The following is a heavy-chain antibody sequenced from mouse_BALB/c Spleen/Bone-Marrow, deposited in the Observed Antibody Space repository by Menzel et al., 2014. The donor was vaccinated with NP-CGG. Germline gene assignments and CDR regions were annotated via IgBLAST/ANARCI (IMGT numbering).Heavy chain of an antibody. CDR3: AGSGYVRNAIDY. D-gene: IGHD1-1*01. CDR2: ISGYYGDA. Sequence: VKLQESGAKLVRPGVSVKISCKGSGYTFTDHAMHWVKRSHAKSLEWIGLISGYYGDAIYNQKFKGKATMTVDKSSSTNYMELARLTSEDSAIYYCAGSGYVRNAIDYWGQGTSVTVSS. V-gene: IGHV1S137*01. J-gene: IGHJ4*01. CDR1: GYTFTDHA.